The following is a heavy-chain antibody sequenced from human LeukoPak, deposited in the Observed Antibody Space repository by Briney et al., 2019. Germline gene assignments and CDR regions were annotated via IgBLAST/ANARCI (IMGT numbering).Heavy chain of an antibody. CDR3: ARPRKCRVIRGLVAIFFDY. V-gene: IGHV1-2*02. CDR2: INPNSGGT. CDR1: GYTFTGYY. J-gene: IGHJ4*02. Sequence: ASVNLSCKASGYTFTGYYMHWVRHAPGQGLELKGWINPNSGGTNNAHKFQGRVTITRNTSISKANMELSSLRSEDRAVYYCARPRKCRVIRGLVAIFFDYWGQGSLVTVSS. D-gene: IGHD3/OR15-3a*01.